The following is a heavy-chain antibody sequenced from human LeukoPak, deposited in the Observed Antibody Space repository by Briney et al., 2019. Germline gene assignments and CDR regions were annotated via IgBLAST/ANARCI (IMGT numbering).Heavy chain of an antibody. Sequence: GGSLRLSCAASGFIFSNYAMSWVRQAPGKGLEWVSGISGNGGSTSYADSVKGRFTISRDNSKNTLYLQMNSLRAEDTAVYYCAKGYSGYDWSLVDYWGQGTLVTVSS. J-gene: IGHJ4*02. CDR1: GFIFSNYA. CDR3: AKGYSGYDWSLVDY. V-gene: IGHV3-23*01. D-gene: IGHD5-12*01. CDR2: ISGNGGST.